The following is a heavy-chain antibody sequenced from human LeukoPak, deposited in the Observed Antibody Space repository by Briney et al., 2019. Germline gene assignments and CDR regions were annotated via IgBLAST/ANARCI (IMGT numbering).Heavy chain of an antibody. CDR2: IIPILGIA. V-gene: IGHV1-69*04. J-gene: IGHJ6*02. Sequence: GSSVKVSCKASGGTFSSYAISWVRQAPGQGLEWMGRIIPILGIANYAQKFQGRVTITADKSTSTAYMELSSLRSEDTAVYYCAREHYDFWSGGVNYYHYGMDVWGQGTTVTVSS. D-gene: IGHD3-3*01. CDR1: GGTFSSYA. CDR3: AREHYDFWSGGVNYYHYGMDV.